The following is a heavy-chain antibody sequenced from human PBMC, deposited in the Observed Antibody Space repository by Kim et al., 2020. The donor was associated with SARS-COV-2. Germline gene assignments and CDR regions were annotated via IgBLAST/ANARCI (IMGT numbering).Heavy chain of an antibody. D-gene: IGHD3-9*01. CDR2: ISGSGDRT. V-gene: IGHV3-23*01. Sequence: GGSLRLSCAASGFTFSNYAMSWVRQAPGKGLEWVSVISGSGDRTHYADSVKGRFTISRDNSKNTLYLQMNRLRAEDTAVYYCANDIFTGYLDYWGQGTLVTVSS. J-gene: IGHJ4*02. CDR1: GFTFSNYA. CDR3: ANDIFTGYLDY.